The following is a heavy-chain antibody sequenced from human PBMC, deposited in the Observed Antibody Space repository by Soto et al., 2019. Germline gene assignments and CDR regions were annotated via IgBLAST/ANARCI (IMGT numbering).Heavy chain of an antibody. CDR2: ISYDGSNK. D-gene: IGHD3-3*01. J-gene: IGHJ4*02. CDR3: AKEREDYYDFWSGYCDY. Sequence: HGGSLRLCCAASGFTVSSYGMHWVRQDPGKGLEWVAVISYDGSNKYYADSVKGRFTISRDNSKNTLYLQMNSLRAEDTAVYYCAKEREDYYDFWSGYCDYWGQGTLVTVSS. V-gene: IGHV3-30*18. CDR1: GFTVSSYG.